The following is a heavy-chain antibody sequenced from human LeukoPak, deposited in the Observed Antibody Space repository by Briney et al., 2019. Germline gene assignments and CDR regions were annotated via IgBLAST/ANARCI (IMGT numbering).Heavy chain of an antibody. CDR1: GGAFSKYN. V-gene: IGHV1-69*10. D-gene: IGHD2-2*02. CDR3: ARDHLSCSSTSCYTPGDY. Sequence: VKVSFTASGGAFSKYNTNWVRQAPGQGLEWMGRIIPILGITNYAQRFQGRVTITADKSASTAYMELSSLGSDDTAVYYCARDHLSCSSTSCYTPGDYWGQGTLVTVSS. CDR2: IIPILGIT. J-gene: IGHJ4*02.